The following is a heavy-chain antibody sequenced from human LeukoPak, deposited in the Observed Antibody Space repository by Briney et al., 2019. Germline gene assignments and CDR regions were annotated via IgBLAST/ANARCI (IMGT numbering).Heavy chain of an antibody. V-gene: IGHV4-39*07. CDR1: GGSISSSSYY. CDR2: IYYSGST. J-gene: IGHJ4*02. D-gene: IGHD6-13*01. CDR3: ARDHPLLAAAGTQNSFDY. Sequence: SETLSLTCTVSGGSISSSSYYWGWIRQPPGKGLEWIGSIYYSGSTYYNPSLKSRVTISVDTSKNQFSLKLSSVTAADTAVYYCARDHPLLAAAGTQNSFDYWGQGTLVTASS.